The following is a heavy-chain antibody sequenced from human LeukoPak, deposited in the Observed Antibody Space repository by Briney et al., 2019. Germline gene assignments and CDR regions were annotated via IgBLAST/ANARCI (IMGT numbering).Heavy chain of an antibody. D-gene: IGHD5-12*01. V-gene: IGHV3-30-3*01. Sequence: PGGSLRLSCAASGFTFSSYAMHWVRQAPGKGLEWVAVISYDGSNKYYADSVKGRFTISRDNSKNKLYLQMNSLRAEDTAVYYCAREGGVVATIGVSDYWGQGTLVTVSS. CDR3: AREGGVVATIGVSDY. CDR2: ISYDGSNK. J-gene: IGHJ4*02. CDR1: GFTFSSYA.